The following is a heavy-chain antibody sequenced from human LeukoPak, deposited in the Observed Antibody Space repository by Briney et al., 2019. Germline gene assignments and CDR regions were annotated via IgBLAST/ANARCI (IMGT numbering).Heavy chain of an antibody. Sequence: SETLSLTCTLAGVSISRTTYYWAWIRQSPGRGLEWIGEIDPNGNTKYNPSLETRVTISLDTSKNQFSLQLNSVTAADTAVYYCVRHDGRGGATMGSLDSWGQGSLVTVSS. V-gene: IGHV4-39*01. CDR2: IDPNGNT. CDR1: GVSISRTTYY. CDR3: VRHDGRGGATMGSLDS. J-gene: IGHJ4*02. D-gene: IGHD5-12*01.